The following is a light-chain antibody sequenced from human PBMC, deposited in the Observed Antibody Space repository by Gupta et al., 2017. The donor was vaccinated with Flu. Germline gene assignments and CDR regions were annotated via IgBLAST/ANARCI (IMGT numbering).Light chain of an antibody. CDR3: QQYGTSPRT. V-gene: IGKV3-20*01. J-gene: IGKJ1*01. CDR2: AAS. Sequence: EIVLTQSPGTLSLSPGEGATLSCRASQSISSSDLAWYQQKPGQAPRLLIYAASLRATGTPDRFSGSASGTDFTLTISRLEPEDCAVYYWQQYGTSPRTFGQGTKVEIK. CDR1: QSISSSD.